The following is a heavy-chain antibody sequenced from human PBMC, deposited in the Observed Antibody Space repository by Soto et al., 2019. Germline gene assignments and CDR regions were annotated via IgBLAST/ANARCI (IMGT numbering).Heavy chain of an antibody. J-gene: IGHJ6*02. CDR2: IHSGGSRI. V-gene: IGHV3-48*03. D-gene: IGHD4-17*01. CDR3: ARDGSTVTTNYHYAMDV. Sequence: EVQLVESGGGLVQPGGSLILSCAASGFTFSTYHTNWVRQAPGKGLEWVSYIHSGGSRIYYADSVKGRFTISRDNAKNSLYLQMNSLRAEDTAVYYCARDGSTVTTNYHYAMDVWGQGTTVTVSS. CDR1: GFTFSTYH.